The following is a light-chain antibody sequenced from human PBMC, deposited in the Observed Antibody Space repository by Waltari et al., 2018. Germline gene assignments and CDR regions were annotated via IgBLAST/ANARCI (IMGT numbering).Light chain of an antibody. CDR2: DVT. CDR1: IGDVGAYDS. J-gene: IGLJ1*01. V-gene: IGLV2-11*01. Sequence: QSALTQPRSVSGSPGQSVTVSCSGTIGDVGAYDSVSWYQQYPGKAPKVVIYDVTKRPSGIPDRFSGSKSGNTASLTISGLQADDEADYYCCSYAGSYTYVFGSGTTVTVL. CDR3: CSYAGSYTYV.